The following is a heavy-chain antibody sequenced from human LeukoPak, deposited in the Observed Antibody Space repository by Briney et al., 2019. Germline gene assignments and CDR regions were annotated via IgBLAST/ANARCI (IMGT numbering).Heavy chain of an antibody. J-gene: IGHJ4*02. D-gene: IGHD3-10*01. CDR1: SGSFSGYY. Sequence: SETLSLTCAVYSGSFSGYYWSWTRQPPGKGLEWIGEINHSGSTNYNPSLKSRVTISVDTSKNQFSLKLSSVTAADTAVYYCASYYYGSGSYRYWGQGTLVTVSS. V-gene: IGHV4-34*01. CDR3: ASYYYGSGSYRY. CDR2: INHSGST.